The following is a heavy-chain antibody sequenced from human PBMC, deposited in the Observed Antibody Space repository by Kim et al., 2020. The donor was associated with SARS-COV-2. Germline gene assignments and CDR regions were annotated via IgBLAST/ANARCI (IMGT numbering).Heavy chain of an antibody. CDR2: INGSVGRT. J-gene: IGHJ4*02. D-gene: IGHD1-26*01. CDR3: WKGGWGPIWDH. CDR1: GFTFTGNA. V-gene: IGHV3-23*01. Sequence: GGSLRLSCTTSGFTFTGNAMSWVRQAPGKGLEWVSSINGSVGRTYYEDPVKGRFPISKENPKNTLYLTMNTLGAENPAEYYCWKGGWGPIWDHWGQGTL.